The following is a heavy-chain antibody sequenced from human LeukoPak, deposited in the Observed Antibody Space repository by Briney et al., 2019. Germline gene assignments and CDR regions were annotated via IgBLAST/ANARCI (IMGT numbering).Heavy chain of an antibody. V-gene: IGHV3-48*03. D-gene: IGHD1/OR15-1a*01. Sequence: GGSLRLSCAASGFTFSSYEMNWVRQAPGKGLKWVSYISSSGSTIYYADSVKGRFTISRDNAKNSLYLQMNSLRAEDTAVYYCAREITGTGKDYWGQGTLVTVSS. CDR2: ISSSGSTI. CDR1: GFTFSSYE. J-gene: IGHJ4*02. CDR3: AREITGTGKDY.